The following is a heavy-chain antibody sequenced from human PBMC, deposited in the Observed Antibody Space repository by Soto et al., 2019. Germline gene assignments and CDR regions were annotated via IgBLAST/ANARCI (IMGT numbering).Heavy chain of an antibody. CDR1: GFSFSTYS. D-gene: IGHD6-6*01. CDR2: ISSRSYTI. Sequence: EVQLVESGGGLVQPGGSLRLSCAASGFSFSTYSMNWVRQAPGKGLEWVSYISSRSYTIYYVDSVKGRFTISRDNAKKSLYLQMNSMREEDTAVYYCARGGSSSDNGRDVWGQGTTVTVSS. J-gene: IGHJ6*02. CDR3: ARGGSSSDNGRDV. V-gene: IGHV3-48*02.